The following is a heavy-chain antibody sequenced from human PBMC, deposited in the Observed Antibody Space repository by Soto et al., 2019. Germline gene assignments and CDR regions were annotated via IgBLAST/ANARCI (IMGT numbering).Heavy chain of an antibody. CDR3: ARDPKIVVVRPSYGMDV. J-gene: IGHJ6*02. Sequence: QVQLVQSGAEVKKPGSSVKVSCKASGGTFSSYTISWVRQAPGQGLEWMGRIIPILGIANYAQKFQGRVTITADKSTSTVYMELSSLRSEDTAVYYCARDPKIVVVRPSYGMDVWGQGTTVTVSS. D-gene: IGHD3-22*01. V-gene: IGHV1-69*08. CDR2: IIPILGIA. CDR1: GGTFSSYT.